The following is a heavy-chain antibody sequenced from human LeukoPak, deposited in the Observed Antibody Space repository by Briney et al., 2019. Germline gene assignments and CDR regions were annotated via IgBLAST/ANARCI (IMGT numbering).Heavy chain of an antibody. D-gene: IGHD5-24*01. CDR3: TRGGYNSWAPVDC. J-gene: IGHJ4*02. Sequence: GGSLRLSCAASGFTFDDYGMSWVRQAPGKGLEWVSGINWNGGSTGYADSVKGRFTISRDNAKNTLYLQVNSLRAEDTAVYYCTRGGYNSWAPVDCWGQGTLVTVSS. CDR1: GFTFDDYG. V-gene: IGHV3-20*04. CDR2: INWNGGST.